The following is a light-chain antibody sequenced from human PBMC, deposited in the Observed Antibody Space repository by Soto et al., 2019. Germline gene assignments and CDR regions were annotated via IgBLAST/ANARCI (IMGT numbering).Light chain of an antibody. CDR2: AAS. CDR1: QRISKK. Sequence: DIQMTQSPSSLSASVGDRVTITCRASQRISKKSSWYQQKPGKAPKLLIYAASTLQNGVPSRISGSGSGTDFTLTIDSLQPEDFATYYCQQSYSRVTFGQGTKVDIK. V-gene: IGKV1-39*01. CDR3: QQSYSRVT. J-gene: IGKJ1*01.